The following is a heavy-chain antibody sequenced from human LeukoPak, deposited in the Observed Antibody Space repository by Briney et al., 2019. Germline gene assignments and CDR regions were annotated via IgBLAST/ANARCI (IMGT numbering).Heavy chain of an antibody. CDR2: IYYSGST. V-gene: IGHV4-59*08. J-gene: IGHJ5*02. Sequence: SETLSLTCTVSGASIRSYSWSWIRQPPGKGLEWIGYIYYSGSTNYSPSLKSRLSVSVDTSENQISLRLSSVTAADTAVYYCARLAVAGSSHWFDPWGQGTQVTVSS. D-gene: IGHD6-19*01. CDR3: ARLAVAGSSHWFDP. CDR1: GASIRSYS.